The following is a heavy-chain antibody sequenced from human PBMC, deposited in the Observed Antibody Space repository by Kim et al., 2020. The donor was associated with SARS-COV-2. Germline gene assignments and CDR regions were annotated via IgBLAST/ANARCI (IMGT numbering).Heavy chain of an antibody. Sequence: SETLSLTCAVYGGSFSGYYWSWIRQPPGKGLEWIGEINHSGSTNYNPSLKSRVTISVDTSKNQFSLKLSSVTAADTAVYYCARVPEVAYYYDSSGSWYFDLWGRGTLVTVSS. V-gene: IGHV4-34*01. CDR2: INHSGST. D-gene: IGHD3-22*01. CDR1: GGSFSGYY. J-gene: IGHJ2*01. CDR3: ARVPEVAYYYDSSGSWYFDL.